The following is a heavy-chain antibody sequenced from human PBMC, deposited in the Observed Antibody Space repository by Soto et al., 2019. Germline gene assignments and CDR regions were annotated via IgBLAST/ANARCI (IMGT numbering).Heavy chain of an antibody. CDR3: ARDHIYAFDN. Sequence: GSLRLSCAVSGFPLEKYGMNWVRQAPGKGLEWVSSISFSGDYIVYADSVKGRFTISRDNAKNSMYLQMNSLTDEDTAVYYCARDHIYAFDNWGQGTPVTVSS. J-gene: IGHJ4*02. CDR1: GFPLEKYG. CDR2: ISFSGDYI. D-gene: IGHD5-18*01. V-gene: IGHV3-21*01.